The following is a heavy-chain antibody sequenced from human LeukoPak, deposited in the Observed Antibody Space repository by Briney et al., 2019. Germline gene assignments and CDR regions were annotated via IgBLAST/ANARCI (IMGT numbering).Heavy chain of an antibody. Sequence: SETLSLTCTVSGYSISSGYYWGWIRQPPGKGLEWIGSIYHSGSTYYNPSLKSRVTISVDTSKNQFSLKLSSVTAADTAVYYCATKAAAGKRYYYYYYMDVWGKGTTVTVSS. CDR2: IYHSGST. CDR3: ATKAAAGKRYYYYYYMDV. V-gene: IGHV4-38-2*02. CDR1: GYSISSGYY. J-gene: IGHJ6*03. D-gene: IGHD6-13*01.